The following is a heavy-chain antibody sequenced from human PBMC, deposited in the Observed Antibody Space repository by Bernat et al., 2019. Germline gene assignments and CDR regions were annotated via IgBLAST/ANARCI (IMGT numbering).Heavy chain of an antibody. Sequence: QVQLVESGGGVVQPGRSLRLSCAASGFTFSSYAMHWVRQAPGKGLEWVAVISYDGSNKYYADSVKGRFTISRDNSKNTLYLQMNSLRAEDTAVYYCAGVRGWLVRDGFDHWGQGTLVTVSS. CDR3: AGVRGWLVRDGFDH. V-gene: IGHV3-30*01. CDR2: ISYDGSNK. CDR1: GFTFSSYA. J-gene: IGHJ5*02. D-gene: IGHD6-19*01.